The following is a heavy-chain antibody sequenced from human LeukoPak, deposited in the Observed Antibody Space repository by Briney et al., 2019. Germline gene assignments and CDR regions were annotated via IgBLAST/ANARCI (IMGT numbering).Heavy chain of an antibody. Sequence: GGSLRLSCAASGFTFSSYSMNWVRQTPGKGLEWVSSISSSSSYIYYADSVKGRFTISRDNAKNSLYLQMNSLRAEDTAVYYCASVDTAMVRDYWGQGTLVTVSS. CDR2: ISSSSSYI. J-gene: IGHJ4*02. CDR3: ASVDTAMVRDY. V-gene: IGHV3-21*01. D-gene: IGHD5-18*01. CDR1: GFTFSSYS.